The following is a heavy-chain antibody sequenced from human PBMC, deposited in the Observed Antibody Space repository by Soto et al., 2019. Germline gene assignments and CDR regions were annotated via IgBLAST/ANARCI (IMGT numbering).Heavy chain of an antibody. D-gene: IGHD3-22*01. J-gene: IGHJ4*02. CDR2: FSPSGIST. CDR3: GRGQYSSDTTCYYYIHS. V-gene: IGHV1-46*03. Sequence: QVQLVQSGAEVEKPGASVKVSCKTSGSTFTSYYMHWVRQAPGQVLEWMGMFSPSGISTTYAQNFQDRVTLTRDTATSTLYMELSSLRSEDTAVYYCGRGQYSSDTTCYYYIHSWGQRTLGTVSS. CDR1: GSTFTSYY.